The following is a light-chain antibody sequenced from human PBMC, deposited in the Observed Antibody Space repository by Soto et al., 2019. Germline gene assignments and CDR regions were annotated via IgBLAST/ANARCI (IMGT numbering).Light chain of an antibody. CDR3: CSYAGSYTLI. V-gene: IGLV2-14*03. J-gene: IGLJ2*01. CDR1: SSDVGGYNY. Sequence: QSVLTQPASVSGSPGQSIAISCTGSSSDVGGYNYVSWYQQHPGKAPKLIIYDVTNRPSGVSNRFSGSKSGNTASLAISGLQAEDEADYYCCSYAGSYTLIFGGGTKVTVL. CDR2: DVT.